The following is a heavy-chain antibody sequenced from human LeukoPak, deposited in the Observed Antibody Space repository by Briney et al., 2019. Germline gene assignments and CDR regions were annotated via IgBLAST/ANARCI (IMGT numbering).Heavy chain of an antibody. V-gene: IGHV3-9*01. D-gene: IGHD6-6*01. J-gene: IGHJ4*02. CDR1: GFTFDDYA. Sequence: GGSLRLSCAASGFTFDDYAMHWVRQAPGKGLEWVSGISWNSGSIGYADSVKGRFTISRDNAKNSLYLQMNSLRAEDTALYYCAKDTEYSSSSGLDYWGRGTLVTVSS. CDR3: AKDTEYSSSSGLDY. CDR2: ISWNSGSI.